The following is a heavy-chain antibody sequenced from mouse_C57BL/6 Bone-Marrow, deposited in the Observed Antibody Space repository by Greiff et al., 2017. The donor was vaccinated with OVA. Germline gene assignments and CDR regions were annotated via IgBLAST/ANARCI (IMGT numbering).Heavy chain of an antibody. CDR2: IHPNSGST. Sequence: VQLQQPGAKLVKPGASVKLSCKASGYTFTSYWMHWVKQRPGQGLEWIGMIHPNSGSTNYNEKFKSKATLTVDKSSSTAYMQLSSLTSEDSAVYYCARSYGCAWFAYWGQGTLVTVSA. CDR1: GYTFTSYW. CDR3: ARSYGCAWFAY. D-gene: IGHD2-2*01. V-gene: IGHV1-64*01. J-gene: IGHJ3*01.